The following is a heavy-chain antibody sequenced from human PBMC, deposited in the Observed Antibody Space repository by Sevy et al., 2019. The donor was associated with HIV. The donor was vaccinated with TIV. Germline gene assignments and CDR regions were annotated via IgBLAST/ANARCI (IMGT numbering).Heavy chain of an antibody. J-gene: IGHJ6*02. D-gene: IGHD1-1*01. CDR3: AKDGGNYGTGINNYGMAV. CDR1: GFSFNNFG. CDR2: ISYDGNHK. V-gene: IGHV3-30*18. Sequence: GGSLRLSCAASGFSFNNFGMHWVRQAPGKGLEWVAVISYDGNHKYYAGDSVKGRFSISRDNSKNTLYLEINSLRNEETAVFYCAKDGGNYGTGINNYGMAVWGQGTTVTVSS.